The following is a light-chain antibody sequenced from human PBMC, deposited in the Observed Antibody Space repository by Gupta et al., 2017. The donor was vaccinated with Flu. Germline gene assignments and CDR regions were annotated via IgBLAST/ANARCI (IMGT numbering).Light chain of an antibody. J-gene: IGLJ3*02. CDR2: SNI. CDR3: AAWDDSRNGPV. V-gene: IGLV1-44*01. CDR1: SPHLGSNT. Sequence: QSVLTQPPSASGPPGQRGTISCSGSSPHLGSNTVNWYQQLPATAPNLLIYSNIKRLSGVPDRFSGSKCGTSASIATSGLQAEDAADYYCAAWDDSRNGPVFGGGTKLTVL.